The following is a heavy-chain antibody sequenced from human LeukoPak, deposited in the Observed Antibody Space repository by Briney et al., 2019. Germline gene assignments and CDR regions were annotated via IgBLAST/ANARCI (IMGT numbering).Heavy chain of an antibody. J-gene: IGHJ4*02. V-gene: IGHV4-34*01. CDR2: INHSGST. CDR1: GGSFSGYY. CDR3: AREERIQLWFTPFDY. D-gene: IGHD5-18*01. Sequence: PSETLSLTCAVYGGSFSGYYWSWIRQPPGKGLEWIGEINHSGSTNYNPSLKSRVTISVDTSKNQFSLKLSSVTAADTAVYYCAREERIQLWFTPFDYWGQGTLVTVSS.